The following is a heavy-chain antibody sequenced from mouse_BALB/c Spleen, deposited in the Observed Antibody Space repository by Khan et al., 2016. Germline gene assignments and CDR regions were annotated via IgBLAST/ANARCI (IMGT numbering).Heavy chain of an antibody. CDR3: ARRGLWYWYFDV. J-gene: IGHJ1*01. V-gene: IGHV5-12*02. CDR1: GFTFSDYY. Sequence: EVELVESGGGLVQPGGSLKLSCATSGFTFSDYYMYWVRQTPEKRLEWVAYISNGGGSTYYPDTVKGRFTIYRDNAKNTLYLQMSRLKAEDTAMYYCARRGLWYWYFDVWGAGTTVTVSS. CDR2: ISNGGGST. D-gene: IGHD1-1*02.